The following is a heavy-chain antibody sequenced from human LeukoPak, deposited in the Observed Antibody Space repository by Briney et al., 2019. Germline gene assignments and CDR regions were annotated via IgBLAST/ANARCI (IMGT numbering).Heavy chain of an antibody. V-gene: IGHV3-15*01. Sequence: GGSLRLSCAASGFTFNNAWMNWVRQAPGKGLEWVGRIKSKNVGXTTDYXAPAKGRFTISRDDSKNTVYLQMNSLKIEDTAVYYCTSHAAFDPWGQGTLVTVSS. CDR2: IKSKNVGXTT. CDR1: GFTFNNAW. CDR3: TSHAAFDP. J-gene: IGHJ5*02.